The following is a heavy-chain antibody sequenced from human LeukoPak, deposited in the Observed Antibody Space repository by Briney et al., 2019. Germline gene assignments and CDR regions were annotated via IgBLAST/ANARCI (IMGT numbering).Heavy chain of an antibody. CDR3: ISAATYYFDY. CDR2: INTDGSST. V-gene: IGHV3-74*01. Sequence: GGSLRLSCAASGFTFSSYWMHWVRQAPGKGLVWVSRINTDGSSTSYADSVKGRFTISRDNAKNTLYLQMNSLRAKDTAVYYCISAATYYFDYWGQGTLVTVSS. J-gene: IGHJ4*02. CDR1: GFTFSSYW. D-gene: IGHD2-15*01.